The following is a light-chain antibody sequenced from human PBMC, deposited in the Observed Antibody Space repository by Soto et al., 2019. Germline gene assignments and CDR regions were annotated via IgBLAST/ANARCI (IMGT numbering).Light chain of an antibody. V-gene: IGKV3-20*01. CDR2: GAS. J-gene: IGKJ2*01. CDR1: QSVSSGY. Sequence: EIVLTQSPGTLSLSPGERATLSCRASQSVSSGYLAWYQQKPGKAPSLLIYGASSRATGIPDRFSGSGSGTDFTLTISRLEPEDFAVYYCQQYGSSPGYTFGQGTKLEIK. CDR3: QQYGSSPGYT.